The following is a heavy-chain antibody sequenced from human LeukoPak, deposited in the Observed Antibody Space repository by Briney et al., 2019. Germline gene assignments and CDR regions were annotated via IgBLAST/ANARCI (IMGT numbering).Heavy chain of an antibody. V-gene: IGHV4-30-2*01. Sequence: SQTLSLTCAVSGGSISSGGYSWSWIRQPPGKGLEWIGYIYHSGSTYYNPSLKSRVTISVDRSKNQFSLKLSSVTAADTAVYYCARVGGYDPNWFDPWGQGTLVTVSS. CDR1: GGSISSGGYS. D-gene: IGHD5-12*01. J-gene: IGHJ5*02. CDR2: IYHSGST. CDR3: ARVGGYDPNWFDP.